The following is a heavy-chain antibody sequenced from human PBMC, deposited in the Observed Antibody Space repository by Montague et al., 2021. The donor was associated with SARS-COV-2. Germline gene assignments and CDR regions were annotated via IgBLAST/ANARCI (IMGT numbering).Heavy chain of an antibody. CDR1: GGSTSNYY. J-gene: IGHJ5*02. Sequence: SETLSLTCSVSGGSTSNYYWTWIRQPPGKGLQWIGYIFYTGSKKFNPSLKTRVSMSLDASKNHFSLRLSAVTAADTARYYCARAQNICFIANCVNCFDLWGLGALVTVSS. CDR3: ARAQNICFIANCVNCFDL. D-gene: IGHD2-15*01. CDR2: IFYTGSK. V-gene: IGHV4-59*01.